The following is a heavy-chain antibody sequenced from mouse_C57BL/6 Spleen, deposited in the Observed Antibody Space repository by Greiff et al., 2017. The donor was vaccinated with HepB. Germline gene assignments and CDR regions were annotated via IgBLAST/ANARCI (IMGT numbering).Heavy chain of an antibody. CDR3: ARNLITTVVATGAMDY. CDR2: IYPGDGDT. D-gene: IGHD1-1*01. J-gene: IGHJ4*01. CDR1: GYAFSSYW. Sequence: VQVVESGAELVKPGASVKISCKASGYAFSSYWMNWVKQRPGKGLEWIGQIYPGDGDTNYNGKFKGKATLTADKSSSTAYMQLSSLTSEDSAVYFCARNLITTVVATGAMDYWGQGTSVTVSS. V-gene: IGHV1-80*01.